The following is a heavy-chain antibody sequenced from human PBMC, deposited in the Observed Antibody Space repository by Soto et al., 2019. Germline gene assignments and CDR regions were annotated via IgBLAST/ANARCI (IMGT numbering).Heavy chain of an antibody. J-gene: IGHJ5*02. V-gene: IGHV3-33*01. D-gene: IGHD2-15*01. Sequence: GGSLRLSWAASGFTFTSYSMHWVRQAPGKGLEWVAVIWYDGNDKYYADSVKGRFTISRDNSKNTLYLQMNSLRAEDTAVYYCARGILGYCTGGICYHNWFDPWGQGTLVTVSS. CDR2: IWYDGNDK. CDR1: GFTFTSYS. CDR3: ARGILGYCTGGICYHNWFDP.